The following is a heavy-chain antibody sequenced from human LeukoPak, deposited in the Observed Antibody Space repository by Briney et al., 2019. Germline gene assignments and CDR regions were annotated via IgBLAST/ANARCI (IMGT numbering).Heavy chain of an antibody. Sequence: SQTLSLTCTVSGGSISSGSYYWSWIRQPPGKGLEWIGEIYHSGSTNYNPSLKSRVTISVDKSKNQFSLNVSSVTAADTAVYYCARAEVVGAHLRSGYFQHWGQGTLVTVSS. D-gene: IGHD1-26*01. CDR2: IYHSGST. J-gene: IGHJ1*01. CDR1: GGSISSGSYY. CDR3: ARAEVVGAHLRSGYFQH. V-gene: IGHV4-61*05.